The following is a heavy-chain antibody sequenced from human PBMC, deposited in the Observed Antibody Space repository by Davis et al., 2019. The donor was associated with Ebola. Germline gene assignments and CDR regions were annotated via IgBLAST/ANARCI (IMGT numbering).Heavy chain of an antibody. D-gene: IGHD4-17*01. CDR2: IYSGGNS. V-gene: IGHV3-66*01. CDR3: ASAVITLHAFDI. J-gene: IGHJ3*02. CDR1: GFTVSRNY. Sequence: GESLKISCAASGFTVSRNYISWVRQAPGKGLEWVSVIYSGGNSYYADPVQGRFTISRDNSKNTLYLQMNRLRAEDTAVYYCASAVITLHAFDIWGQGTMVTVSS.